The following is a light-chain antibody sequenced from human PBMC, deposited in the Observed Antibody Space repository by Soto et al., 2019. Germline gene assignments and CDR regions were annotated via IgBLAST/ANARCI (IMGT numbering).Light chain of an antibody. J-gene: IGKJ5*01. V-gene: IGKV3-20*01. CDR2: SVS. Sequence: EIVLTQSPGTLSLSPGERATLSCRASQSLSGGYLAWFQQKPGQTPRLLIYSVSNRATGIPDRFSGFGSGTDFTLTISRLEPEDFVVYYCKQNGSLPITFGQGTRLEIK. CDR1: QSLSGGY. CDR3: KQNGSLPIT.